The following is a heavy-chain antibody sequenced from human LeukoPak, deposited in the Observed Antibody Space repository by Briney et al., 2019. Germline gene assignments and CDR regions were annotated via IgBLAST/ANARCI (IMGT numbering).Heavy chain of an antibody. CDR1: GFTFSSCG. D-gene: IGHD2-15*01. CDR2: IWYDGSNK. V-gene: IGHV3-33*01. CDR3: ARDRTKDAAFDI. Sequence: PGGSLRLSCAASGFTFSSCGMHWVRQAPGKGLEWVAVIWYDGSNKYYADSVKGRFTISRDNSKNTLYLQMNSLRAEDTAVYYCARDRTKDAAFDIWGQGTMVTVSS. J-gene: IGHJ3*02.